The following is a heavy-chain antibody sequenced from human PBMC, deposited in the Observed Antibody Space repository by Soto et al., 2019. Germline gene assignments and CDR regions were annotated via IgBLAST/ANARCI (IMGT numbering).Heavy chain of an antibody. CDR1: GYSFTTYW. CDR2: IYPGDSDT. CDR3: ERKKGYRGQFDL. J-gene: IGHJ2*01. Sequence: PGESLKISCKGSGYSFTTYWIGWVRQMPGKGLEWMGIIYPGDSDTTYSPSFQGQVTISVDKSISTAYLQWSSLKAAETAMYYCERKKGYRGQFDLWGRGTLVTVSS. V-gene: IGHV5-51*01. D-gene: IGHD1-26*01.